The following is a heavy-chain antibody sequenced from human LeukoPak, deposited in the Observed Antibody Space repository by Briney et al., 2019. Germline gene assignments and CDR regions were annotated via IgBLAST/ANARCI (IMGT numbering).Heavy chain of an antibody. CDR2: ITSSSSYI. V-gene: IGHV3-21*04. CDR3: ARDFGGYCSGGSCYSGWSDY. D-gene: IGHD2-15*01. Sequence: GGSLRLPCAASGFNFSGHSMSWVRQAPGKGLEWVSSITSSSSYIYYTDSMKGRFTISRDNPKNSLYLQMNRLRAEDTAVYYCARDFGGYCSGGSCYSGWSDYWGQGTLVTVSS. CDR1: GFNFSGHS. J-gene: IGHJ4*02.